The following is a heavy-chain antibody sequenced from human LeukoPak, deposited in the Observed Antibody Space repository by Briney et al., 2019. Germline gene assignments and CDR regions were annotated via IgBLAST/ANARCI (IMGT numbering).Heavy chain of an antibody. Sequence: GGSLRLSCAASGFTFRKYAMTWVRQARGKGLEWVSGINDSGSSTYYADSVKGRLTISRDNAKNTVYLQMNSLRVEDTAVYYCTKGLYGSGSSPDFWGQGTLVTVSS. CDR2: INDSGSST. CDR3: TKGLYGSGSSPDF. V-gene: IGHV3-23*01. J-gene: IGHJ4*02. D-gene: IGHD3-10*01. CDR1: GFTFRKYA.